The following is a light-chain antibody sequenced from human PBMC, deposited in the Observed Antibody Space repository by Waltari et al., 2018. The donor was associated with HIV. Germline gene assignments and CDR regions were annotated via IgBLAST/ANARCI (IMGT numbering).Light chain of an antibody. V-gene: IGKV3-15*01. J-gene: IGKJ4*01. CDR2: GAT. CDR1: QTVSRD. Sequence: EVVMTQSPVALSVFPGESVTLSCRASQTVSRDLVWYQQKPGQAPRLLIYGATTRATDIPARFSGSGSGTEFTITISSLQSEDYAVYYCQHYNNWPLTFGGGTRVEIK. CDR3: QHYNNWPLT.